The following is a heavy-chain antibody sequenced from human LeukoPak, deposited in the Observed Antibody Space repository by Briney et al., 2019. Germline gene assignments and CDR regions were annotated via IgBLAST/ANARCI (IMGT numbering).Heavy chain of an antibody. V-gene: IGHV1-2*02. CDR3: ARVRYYDSSGYLGPYYYYYMNV. CDR2: INPNSGGT. J-gene: IGHJ6*03. Sequence: ASVKVSCKASGYTFTGYYMHWVRQAPGQGLEWMGWINPNSGGTNYAQKFQGRVTMTRDTSISTAYMELSRLRSDDTAVYYCARVRYYDSSGYLGPYYYYYMNVWGKGTTVTISS. D-gene: IGHD3-22*01. CDR1: GYTFTGYY.